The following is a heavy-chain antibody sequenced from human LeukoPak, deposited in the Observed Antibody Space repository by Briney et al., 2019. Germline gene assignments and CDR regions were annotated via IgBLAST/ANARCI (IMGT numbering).Heavy chain of an antibody. CDR1: GGSINSGDYY. V-gene: IGHV4-30-4*01. Sequence: PSETLSLTCTVSGGSINSGDYYWSWVRQPPGKGLEWIGYSYYRGSGDYHPSLRSRVTISVDTSKNQFSLTLTSVTAADTAVYYCARGDYSNYVRGTWFDPWGQGTLVTVSS. CDR3: ARGDYSNYVRGTWFDP. J-gene: IGHJ5*02. D-gene: IGHD4-11*01. CDR2: SYYRGSG.